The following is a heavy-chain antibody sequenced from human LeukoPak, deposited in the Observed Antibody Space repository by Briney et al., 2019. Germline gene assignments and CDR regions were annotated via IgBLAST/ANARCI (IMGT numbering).Heavy chain of an antibody. V-gene: IGHV3-21*01. Sequence: GGSLRLSCAVSGFTFSSYSMNWVRQAPGKGLEWVSSISSSSSYIYYADSVKGRFTISRDNAKNSLYLQMNSLRAEDTAVYYCARAPLVVPAAMIPYYFDYWGQGTLVTVSS. J-gene: IGHJ4*02. CDR1: GFTFSSYS. CDR2: ISSSSSYI. CDR3: ARAPLVVPAAMIPYYFDY. D-gene: IGHD2-2*01.